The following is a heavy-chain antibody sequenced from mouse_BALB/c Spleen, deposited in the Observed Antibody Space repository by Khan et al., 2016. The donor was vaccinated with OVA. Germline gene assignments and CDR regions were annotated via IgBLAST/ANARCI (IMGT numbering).Heavy chain of an antibody. CDR2: ISTYSGNT. CDR3: ARPACDGYFGC. Sequence: QVQLQQPGPELARPGVSEKNSCKGSGYTFTDYAMYWVKQSHAKSLEWTGLISTYSGNTNYNQKFKGKATMTVDHSFGTAYMVRARLKSEGSAIYYCARPACDGYFGCWGQGSGLTISS. CDR1: GYTFTDYA. V-gene: IGHV1S137*01. D-gene: IGHD2-3*01. J-gene: IGHJ2*03.